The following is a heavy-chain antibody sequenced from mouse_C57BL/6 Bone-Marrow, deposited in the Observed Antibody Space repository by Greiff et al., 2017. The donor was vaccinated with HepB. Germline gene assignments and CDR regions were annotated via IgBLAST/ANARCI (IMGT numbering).Heavy chain of an antibody. J-gene: IGHJ4*01. CDR2: ISSGGDYI. CDR1: GFTFSSYA. Sequence: EVKLVESGEGLVKPGGSLKLSCAASGFTFSSYAMSWVRQTPEKRLEWVAYISSGGDYIYYADTVKGRFTISRDNARNTLYLQMSSLKSEDTAMYYCTIPFSNTVGLAMDYWGQGTSVTVSS. V-gene: IGHV5-9-1*02. CDR3: TIPFSNTVGLAMDY. D-gene: IGHD1-1*01.